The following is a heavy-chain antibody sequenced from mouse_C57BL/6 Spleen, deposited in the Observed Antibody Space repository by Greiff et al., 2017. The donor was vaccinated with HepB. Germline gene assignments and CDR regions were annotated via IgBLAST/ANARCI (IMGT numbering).Heavy chain of an antibody. D-gene: IGHD2-3*01. J-gene: IGHJ4*01. Sequence: QVQLKESGAELVRPGTSVKVSCKASGYAFTNYLIEWVKQRPGQGLEWIGVINPGSGGTNYNEKFKGKATLTADKSSSTAYMQLSSLTSEDSAVYFCARSSDGSNPSYAMDYWGQGTSVTVSS. V-gene: IGHV1-54*01. CDR2: INPGSGGT. CDR3: ARSSDGSNPSYAMDY. CDR1: GYAFTNYL.